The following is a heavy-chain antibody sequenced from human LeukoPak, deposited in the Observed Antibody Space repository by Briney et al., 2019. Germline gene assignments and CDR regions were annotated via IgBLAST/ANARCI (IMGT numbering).Heavy chain of an antibody. V-gene: IGHV3-23*01. J-gene: IGHJ4*02. D-gene: IGHD5-24*01. CDR2: ISSSGGST. CDR3: AKGDGYSLFDY. Sequence: GGSLRLSCAASGFTFSSYAMSWVRQAPGKGLEWVSAISSSGGSTYYADSVKGRFTISRDNSKNTLYLQMNSLRAEDTAVYYSAKGDGYSLFDYWGQGTLVTVSS. CDR1: GFTFSSYA.